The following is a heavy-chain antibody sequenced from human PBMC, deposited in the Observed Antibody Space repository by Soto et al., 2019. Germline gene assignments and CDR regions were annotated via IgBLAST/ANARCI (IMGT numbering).Heavy chain of an antibody. V-gene: IGHV3-33*01. J-gene: IGHJ4*02. CDR3: ARDHLGTPLYYFDY. D-gene: IGHD7-27*01. CDR2: IWYDGSNK. CDR1: GFTFSSYG. Sequence: QVQLVESGGVVVQPGRSLRLSCAASGFTFSSYGMHWVRQAPGKGLEWVAVIWYDGSNKYYADSVKGRFTISRDNSKNTLYLQMNSLRAEDTAVYYCARDHLGTPLYYFDYWGQGTLVTVSS.